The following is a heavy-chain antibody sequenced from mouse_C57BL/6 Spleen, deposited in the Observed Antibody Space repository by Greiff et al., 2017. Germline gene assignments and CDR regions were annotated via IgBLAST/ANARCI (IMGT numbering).Heavy chain of an antibody. J-gene: IGHJ1*03. CDR1: GYTFTDYE. CDR3: TRWYYGSSGYFDV. D-gene: IGHD1-1*01. V-gene: IGHV1-15*01. Sequence: VQLQQSGAELVRPGASVTLSCKASGYTFTDYEMHWVKPTPVHGLEWIRAIDPETGGTAYNQKFKGKAILTAAKSSSPAYMELRRLTSEDSAVYYGTRWYYGSSGYFDVWGTGTTVTVSS. CDR2: IDPETGGT.